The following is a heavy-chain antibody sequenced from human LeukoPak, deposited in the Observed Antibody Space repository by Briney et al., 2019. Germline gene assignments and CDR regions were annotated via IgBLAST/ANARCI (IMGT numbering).Heavy chain of an antibody. CDR1: GFTFSSYA. CDR2: ISYDGSNK. J-gene: IGHJ6*03. V-gene: IGHV3-30*04. D-gene: IGHD3-16*02. Sequence: GGSLRLSCAASGFTFSSYAMHWVRQAPGKGLEWVAVISYDGSNKYYADSVKGRFTISRDNSKNTLYLQMNSLRAEDTAVYYCAREGYDYVWGSYRLDYYYYYYMDVWGKGTTVTVSS. CDR3: AREGYDYVWGSYRLDYYYYYYMDV.